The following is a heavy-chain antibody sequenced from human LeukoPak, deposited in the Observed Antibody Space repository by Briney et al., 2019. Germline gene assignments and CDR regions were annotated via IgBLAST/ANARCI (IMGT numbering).Heavy chain of an antibody. Sequence: ASVTVSCKASGYTFTSYGISWVRQAPGQGLEWMGWISAYNGNTNYAQKLQGRVTMTTDTSTSTAYRELRSLRSDDTVVYYCARGGYSGYDFDYWGQGTLVTVSS. CDR1: GYTFTSYG. J-gene: IGHJ4*02. CDR2: ISAYNGNT. V-gene: IGHV1-18*01. D-gene: IGHD5-12*01. CDR3: ARGGYSGYDFDY.